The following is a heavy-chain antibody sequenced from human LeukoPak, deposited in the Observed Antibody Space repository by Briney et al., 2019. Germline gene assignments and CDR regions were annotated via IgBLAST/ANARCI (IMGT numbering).Heavy chain of an antibody. Sequence: ASVKVSCKASGYTFTGYYMHWVRQAPGQGLEWMGRIHPNSGGTNYAQKFQGRVTMTRDTSISTAYMELSRLRSDDTAVYYCARVVAARNWYFDLWGRGTLVTVSS. CDR2: IHPNSGGT. J-gene: IGHJ2*01. V-gene: IGHV1-2*06. CDR3: ARVVAARNWYFDL. D-gene: IGHD6-6*01. CDR1: GYTFTGYY.